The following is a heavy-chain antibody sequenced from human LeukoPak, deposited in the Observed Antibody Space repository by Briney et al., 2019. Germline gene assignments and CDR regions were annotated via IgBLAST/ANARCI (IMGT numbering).Heavy chain of an antibody. CDR1: GSTFSSYA. CDR3: AKHSGSYYTAFDY. V-gene: IGHV3-23*01. Sequence: PGGSLRLSCAASGSTFSSYAMSWVRQAPGKGLEWVSAISGSGGSTYYADSVKGRFTISRDNSKNTLYLQMNSLRAEDTAVYYCAKHSGSYYTAFDYWGQGTLVTVSS. D-gene: IGHD1-26*01. J-gene: IGHJ4*02. CDR2: ISGSGGST.